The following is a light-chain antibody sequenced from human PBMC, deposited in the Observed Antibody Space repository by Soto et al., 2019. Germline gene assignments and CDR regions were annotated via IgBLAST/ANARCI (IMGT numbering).Light chain of an antibody. V-gene: IGKV3-11*01. CDR1: QSVSSY. Sequence: EIVLTQSPATLSLSPGERATLSCRASQSVSSYLAWYQQKPGQAPRILIYDASNRATGIPARFSGSGSGTDFTLTISSLEPEDFAVYYCQQRSVFGGGTKVEIK. CDR3: QQRSV. CDR2: DAS. J-gene: IGKJ4*01.